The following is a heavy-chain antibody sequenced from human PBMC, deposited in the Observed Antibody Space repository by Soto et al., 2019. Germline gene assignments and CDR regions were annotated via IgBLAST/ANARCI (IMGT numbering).Heavy chain of an antibody. V-gene: IGHV2-5*02. CDR1: GFSLSTSGVG. Sequence: QITLKESGPPLVKPTQTLTLTCTFSGFSLSTSGVGVGWIRQPPGKALEWLALIYWDDDKRYSPSLKSRLTITKDTSKNQVVLTMTNMDPVDTATYYCARALTAYSSGWYADYWGQGTLVTVSS. D-gene: IGHD6-19*01. CDR3: ARALTAYSSGWYADY. J-gene: IGHJ4*02. CDR2: IYWDDDK.